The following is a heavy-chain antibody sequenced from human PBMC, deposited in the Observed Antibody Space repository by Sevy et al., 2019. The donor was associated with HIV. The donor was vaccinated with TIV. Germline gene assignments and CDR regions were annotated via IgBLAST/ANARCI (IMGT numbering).Heavy chain of an antibody. V-gene: IGHV3-21*01. CDR3: ARGGGESRSTIEAADAFDI. Sequence: GGSLRLSCAASGFTFSSYSMNWVRQAPGKGLEWVSSISSSSSYIYYADSVKGRFTISRDNAKNSLYLQMNSLRAEDTAVYYCARGGGESRSTIEAADAFDIWGQGTMVTVSS. CDR2: ISSSSSYI. J-gene: IGHJ3*02. D-gene: IGHD1-26*01. CDR1: GFTFSSYS.